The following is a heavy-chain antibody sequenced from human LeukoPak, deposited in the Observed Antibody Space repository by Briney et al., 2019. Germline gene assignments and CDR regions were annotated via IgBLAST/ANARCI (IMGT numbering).Heavy chain of an antibody. CDR2: INTNTGNP. CDR3: ARGYYDSSGYRFDP. CDR1: GYTFTTYA. J-gene: IGHJ5*02. V-gene: IGHV7-4-1*02. Sequence: ASVKVSCKASGYTFTTYAMNWVRQAPGQGLEWMGWINTNTGNPTYAQGFTGRFVFSLDTSVSTAYLQISSLKAEDTAVYYCARGYYDSSGYRFDPWGQGTLVTVSS. D-gene: IGHD3-22*01.